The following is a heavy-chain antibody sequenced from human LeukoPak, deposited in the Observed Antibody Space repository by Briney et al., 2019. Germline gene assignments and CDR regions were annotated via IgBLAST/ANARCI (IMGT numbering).Heavy chain of an antibody. D-gene: IGHD3-10*01. V-gene: IGHV4-61*02. J-gene: IGHJ3*02. Sequence: SQTLSLTCTLSGVSIGSDNYLWSWVRQPAGKGLEWIGRILSSGSTNYNPSLGSRVTFSMDTSKNNFSLHLISVTAADTAVYYCAVRKFGYPFDIWGQGTMVTVSS. CDR2: ILSSGST. CDR1: GVSIGSDNYL. CDR3: AVRKFGYPFDI.